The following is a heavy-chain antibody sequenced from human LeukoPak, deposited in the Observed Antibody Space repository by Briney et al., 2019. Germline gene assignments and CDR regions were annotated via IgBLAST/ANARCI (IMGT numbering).Heavy chain of an antibody. J-gene: IGHJ4*02. CDR2: IYSGGST. Sequence: PGGSLRLSCAASGSTVSSNYMSWVRQAPGKGLEWVSVIYSGGSTYYADSVKGRFTISRDNSKYTLYLQMNSLRAEDTAVYYCAREGAIVLMVHGTSSLGELNSDFDYWGQGTLVTVSS. CDR1: GSTVSSNY. D-gene: IGHD2-8*01. V-gene: IGHV3-66*01. CDR3: AREGAIVLMVHGTSSLGELNSDFDY.